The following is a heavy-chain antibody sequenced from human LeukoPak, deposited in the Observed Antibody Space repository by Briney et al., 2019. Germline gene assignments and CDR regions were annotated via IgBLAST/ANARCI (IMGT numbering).Heavy chain of an antibody. CDR3: ARGHYDILTGYLDY. CDR1: GFTFDDYA. CDR2: ISWNSGSI. Sequence: GGSLGLSCAASGFTFDDYAMHWVRQAPGKGLEWVSGISWNSGSIGYADSVKGRFTISRDNAKNSLYLQMNSLRAEDTALYYCARGHYDILTGYLDYWGQGTLVTVSS. D-gene: IGHD3-9*01. V-gene: IGHV3-9*01. J-gene: IGHJ4*02.